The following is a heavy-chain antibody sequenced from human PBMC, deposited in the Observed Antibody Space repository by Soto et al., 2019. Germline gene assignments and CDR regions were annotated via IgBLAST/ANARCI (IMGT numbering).Heavy chain of an antibody. D-gene: IGHD2-15*01. CDR3: AKGQGWSYYYDS. Sequence: EVQLLESGGGLVQPGGSLRLSCAASGFTFSSYAMSWVRLAPGKGLEWFSSIGGSGGTYYADSVKGRFTISRDNSENMLYLHLNSPRAEDTAMYYCAKGQGWSYYYDSWGQGTLVTVSS. CDR1: GFTFSSYA. V-gene: IGHV3-23*01. J-gene: IGHJ4*02. CDR2: IGGSGGT.